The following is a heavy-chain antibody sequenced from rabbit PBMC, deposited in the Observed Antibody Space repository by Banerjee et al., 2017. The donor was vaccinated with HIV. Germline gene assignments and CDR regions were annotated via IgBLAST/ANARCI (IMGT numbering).Heavy chain of an antibody. Sequence: QEQLVESGGGLVQPGGSLKLSCKASGLDFNTYGVSWVRQAPGKGLEWIGYIDPLFGSTYYANWVNGRFTISSHNAQNTLYLQLNSLTAADTATYFCVRGSGLTIPTLWGQGTLVTVS. J-gene: IGHJ6*01. CDR1: GLDFNTYG. V-gene: IGHV1S47*01. CDR2: IDPLFGST. D-gene: IGHD4-1*01. CDR3: VRGSGLTIPTL.